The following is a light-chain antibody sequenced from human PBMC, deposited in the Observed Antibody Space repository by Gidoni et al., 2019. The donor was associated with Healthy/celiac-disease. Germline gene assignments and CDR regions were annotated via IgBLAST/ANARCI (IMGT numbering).Light chain of an antibody. CDR2: SNN. V-gene: IGLV1-44*01. Sequence: QSVLTQPPSASGPPGQSVTISCSGSSSNIGRNTVNWYQQLPGTAPKLLIYSNNQRPSGVPDRFSGSKSGTSASLAISGLQAEDEADYYCAAWGDSLNGVVCGGGTKLTVL. J-gene: IGLJ2*01. CDR1: SSNIGRNT. CDR3: AAWGDSLNGVV.